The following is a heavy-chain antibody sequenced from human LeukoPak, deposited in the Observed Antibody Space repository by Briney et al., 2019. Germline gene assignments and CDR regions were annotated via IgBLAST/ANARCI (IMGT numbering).Heavy chain of an antibody. CDR3: ARLSTYYYYAMDV. D-gene: IGHD2-2*01. Sequence: SSETLSLTCTVTGGSISSYYWSWIRQPPGKGLEWIGYISYSGSTNYNPSLKSRVTISVDMSKNQFSLKLSSVTAADTAVYYCARLSTYYYYAMDVWGQGTTVTVS. CDR1: GGSISSYY. V-gene: IGHV4-59*08. CDR2: ISYSGST. J-gene: IGHJ6*02.